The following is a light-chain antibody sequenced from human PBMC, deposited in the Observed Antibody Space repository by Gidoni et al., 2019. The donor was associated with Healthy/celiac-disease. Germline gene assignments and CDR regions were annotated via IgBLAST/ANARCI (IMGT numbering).Light chain of an antibody. J-gene: IGLJ2*01. CDR2: YDS. CDR3: QVWDSSSDHPV. V-gene: IGLV3-21*02. CDR1: NIGSKS. Sequence: SYVLTQPPSESVAPGQTARITCGGHNIGSKSEHWYQQKPGQAPVLVVYYDSDRPSGVPERFSGSNSGNTATLTISRVEAGVEADYYCQVWDSSSDHPVFGGGTKLTVL.